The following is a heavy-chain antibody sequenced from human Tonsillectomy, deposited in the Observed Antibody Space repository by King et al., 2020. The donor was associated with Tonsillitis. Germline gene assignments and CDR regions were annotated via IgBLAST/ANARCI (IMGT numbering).Heavy chain of an antibody. Sequence: QLVQSGGGLVQPGRSLRLSCAASGFTFDDYAMHWVRQAPGKGLEWVSGISWNSGSIGYADSVKGRFTISRDNAKNSLYLQMNSLRAEDTALYYCTKDRDSSGGYVHYWGQGTLVTVSS. CDR1: GFTFDDYA. CDR2: ISWNSGSI. D-gene: IGHD6-19*01. J-gene: IGHJ4*02. V-gene: IGHV3-9*01. CDR3: TKDRDSSGGYVHY.